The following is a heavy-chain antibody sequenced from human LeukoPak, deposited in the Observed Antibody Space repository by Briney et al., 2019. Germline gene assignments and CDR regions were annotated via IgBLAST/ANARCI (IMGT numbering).Heavy chain of an antibody. CDR3: EKSPAPSSYYYDSSGYCFDH. CDR1: GGSVSRNY. D-gene: IGHD3-22*01. J-gene: IGHJ4*02. Sequence: SETLSLTCSVSGGSVSRNYWSWIPQPPGKGLEWFAYTYYSGSVNYNHNLKSRVTISVDTSKNQSSIQLMSVTAADTAVYECEKSPAPSSYYYDSSGYCFDHWGQGTLVTVSS. V-gene: IGHV4-59*02. CDR2: TYYSGSV.